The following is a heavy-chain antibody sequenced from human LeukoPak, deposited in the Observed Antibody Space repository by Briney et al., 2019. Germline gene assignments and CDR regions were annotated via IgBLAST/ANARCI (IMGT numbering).Heavy chain of an antibody. J-gene: IGHJ4*02. CDR2: INPNSDGT. D-gene: IGHD6-19*01. Sequence: ASVKVSCKASGYTFTGYYLHWVRQVPGQGLEWMGWINPNSDGTKYAQKFQGRVTMTRDTSISTAYMELSSLRSDDTAICYCARGTGQWMILKYYFDYWGQGTLVTVSS. CDR3: ARGTGQWMILKYYFDY. V-gene: IGHV1-2*02. CDR1: GYTFTGYY.